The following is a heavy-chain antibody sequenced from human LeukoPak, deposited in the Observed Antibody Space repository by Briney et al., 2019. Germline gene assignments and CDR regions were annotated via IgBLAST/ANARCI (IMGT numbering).Heavy chain of an antibody. Sequence: SETLSLTCAVYGGSFSGYYWSWIRQPPGKGLEWIGEINHSGSTNYNPSLKSRVTIPVDTSKNQFSLKLSSVTAADTAVYYCARYYDILTGPMNWFDPWGQGTLVTVSS. CDR1: GGSFSGYY. CDR3: ARYYDILTGPMNWFDP. D-gene: IGHD3-9*01. CDR2: INHSGST. J-gene: IGHJ5*02. V-gene: IGHV4-34*01.